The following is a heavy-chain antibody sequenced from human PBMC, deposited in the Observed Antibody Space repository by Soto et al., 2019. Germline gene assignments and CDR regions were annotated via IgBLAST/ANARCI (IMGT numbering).Heavy chain of an antibody. J-gene: IGHJ5*02. CDR3: ARRRCTTTTCFDP. V-gene: IGHV4-31*03. CDR1: GGSINSGNYY. CDR2: ISYSGSA. Sequence: SETLSLTCSVSGGSINSGNYYWSWIRQHPGKGLEWIGYISYSGSAHYNPSLRSRVFISVDTSRNQFSLKLSSVTAADTAVYYCARRRCTTTTCFDPWGQGTLVTVYS. D-gene: IGHD2-2*01.